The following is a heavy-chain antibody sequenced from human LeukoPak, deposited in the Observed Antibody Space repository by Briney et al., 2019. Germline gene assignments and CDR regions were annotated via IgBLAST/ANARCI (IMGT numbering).Heavy chain of an antibody. CDR2: IYTSGST. CDR1: GGSISSYY. CDR3: ARFSGSYYPSAQQDRLNYFDY. D-gene: IGHD1-26*01. Sequence: SETLSLTCTVSGGSISSYYWSWIRQPAGKGLEWIGRIYTSGSTNYNPSLKSRVTISVDTSKNQFSLKLSSVTAADTAVYYCARFSGSYYPSAQQDRLNYFDYWGQGTLVTVSS. J-gene: IGHJ4*02. V-gene: IGHV4-4*07.